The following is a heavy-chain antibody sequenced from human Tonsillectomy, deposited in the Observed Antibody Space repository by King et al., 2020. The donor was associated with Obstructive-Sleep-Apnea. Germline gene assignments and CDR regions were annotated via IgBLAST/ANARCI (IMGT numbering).Heavy chain of an antibody. V-gene: IGHV3-49*03. Sequence: VQLVESGGGLVQPGRSLRLSRTASGFRFGDYAMSWFRQAPGKGMEWVGIITNKAYGGTTEYAASVKGRFTISRDDSKTIAYLQMNSLKTEDTAVYYCTRKYYYDNPGNAVDYWGQGTLVTVSS. CDR3: TRKYYYDNPGNAVDY. D-gene: IGHD3-22*01. CDR1: GFRFGDYA. J-gene: IGHJ4*02. CDR2: ITNKAYGGTT.